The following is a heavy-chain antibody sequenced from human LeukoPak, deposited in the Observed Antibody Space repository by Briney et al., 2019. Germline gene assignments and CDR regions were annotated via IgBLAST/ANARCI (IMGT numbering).Heavy chain of an antibody. CDR2: INPNSGGT. Sequence: ASVKVSCKASGYTFTGYYMHWVRQAPGQGLEWMGWINPNSGGTNYAQKFQGRVTMTRDTSISTAYMELSRLRSDDTAVYYCARDLCGGGSCSSIFDYWGQGTLVTVSS. D-gene: IGHD2-15*01. CDR3: ARDLCGGGSCSSIFDY. CDR1: GYTFTGYY. J-gene: IGHJ4*02. V-gene: IGHV1-2*02.